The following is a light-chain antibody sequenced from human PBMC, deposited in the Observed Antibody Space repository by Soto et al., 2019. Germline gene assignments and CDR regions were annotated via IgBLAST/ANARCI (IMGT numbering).Light chain of an antibody. V-gene: IGKV3-20*01. CDR1: QSVSSTY. CDR2: GAS. J-gene: IGKJ2*01. CDR3: QQYGISSYT. Sequence: EIVLTQSPGTLSLSPEERATLSWRASQSVSSTYLASYQQNPGQAPRLLIYGASSRATGIPDRFSGSGSGTDFTLTISRLEPEDFAVYFCQQYGISSYTFGQGTKLEIK.